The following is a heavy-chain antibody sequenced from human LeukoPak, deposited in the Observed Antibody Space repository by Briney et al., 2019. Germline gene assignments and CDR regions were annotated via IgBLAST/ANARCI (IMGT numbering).Heavy chain of an antibody. CDR3: AKKYSTGLDP. J-gene: IGHJ5*02. V-gene: IGHV3-23*01. CDR1: GFTFDDYG. D-gene: IGHD1-26*01. CDR2: INGSGGST. Sequence: SGGPLRLSCAASGFTFDDYGMSWVRQAPGKGLEWVSDINGSGGSTYYTDSVKGRFTISRDNSKNTLYLQMNSLRAEDTAIYYCAKKYSTGLDPWGQGTLVTVSS.